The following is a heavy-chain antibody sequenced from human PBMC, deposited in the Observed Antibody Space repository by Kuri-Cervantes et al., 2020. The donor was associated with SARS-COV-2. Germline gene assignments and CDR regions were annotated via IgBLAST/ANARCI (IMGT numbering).Heavy chain of an antibody. V-gene: IGHV3-7*01. CDR1: GFTFSSYW. Sequence: GGSLRLSCAASGFTFSSYWMSWVRQAPGKGLEWVANIKQDGSEKYYVDSVKGRFTISRDNAKNSLYLQMNSLRDEDTAVYYCARYGTTERDAFDIWGQGTMVTVSS. D-gene: IGHD1-1*01. J-gene: IGHJ3*02. CDR2: IKQDGSEK. CDR3: ARYGTTERDAFDI.